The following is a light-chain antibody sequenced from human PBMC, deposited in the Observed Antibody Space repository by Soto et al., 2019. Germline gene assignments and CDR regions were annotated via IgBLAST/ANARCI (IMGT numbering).Light chain of an antibody. J-gene: IGKJ5*01. CDR2: AAS. CDR3: QQLNSYPR. CDR1: QGISSY. V-gene: IGKV1-9*01. Sequence: IPLTQSPSSLSASVGDRVTITCRASQGISSYLAWYQQKPGKAPKLLIYAASTLQSGVPSRFSGSGSGTDFTLTISSLKPEDFATYYCQQLNSYPRVGQGTRLEIK.